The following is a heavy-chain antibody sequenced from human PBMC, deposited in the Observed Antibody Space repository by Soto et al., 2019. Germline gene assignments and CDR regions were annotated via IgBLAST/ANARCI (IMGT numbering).Heavy chain of an antibody. D-gene: IGHD3-10*01. Sequence: GGSLRLSCLASGFTFSDFAMTWVRHVPGRGLEWVASLDGAGGSTYYAESVRGRFSISRDNSQNTLFLQMKRLTVDDTAIYYCAAPRDEYGSGVSWFTYGMDIWGQGTTATVSS. CDR2: LDGAGGST. V-gene: IGHV3-23*01. J-gene: IGHJ6*02. CDR1: GFTFSDFA. CDR3: AAPRDEYGSGVSWFTYGMDI.